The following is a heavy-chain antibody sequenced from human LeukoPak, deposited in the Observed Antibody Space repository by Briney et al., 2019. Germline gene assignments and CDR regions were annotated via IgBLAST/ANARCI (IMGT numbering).Heavy chain of an antibody. CDR3: ARDRIAVAAPFDY. D-gene: IGHD6-19*01. V-gene: IGHV3-21*01. CDR2: ISSSSSYI. CDR1: GFTFSSYS. J-gene: IGHJ4*02. Sequence: PGVSLRLSCAASGFTFSSYSMNWVRQAPGKGLEWVSSISSSSSYIYYADSVKGRFTISRDNAKNSLYLQMNSLRAEDTAVYYCARDRIAVAAPFDYWGQGTLVTVSS.